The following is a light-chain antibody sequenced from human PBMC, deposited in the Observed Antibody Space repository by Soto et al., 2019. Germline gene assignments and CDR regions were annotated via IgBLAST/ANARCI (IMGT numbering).Light chain of an antibody. CDR1: SSDVGGYNY. CDR3: SSYTSNSTLVV. Sequence: QSALTQPASVSGSPGQSITISCTGTSSDVGGYNYVSWYQQHPGKAPKTMIYDVSNRPSGVSNRFSGSKSGNTASLTISGLRAEDEADYYCSSYTSNSTLVVFGGGTKLTVL. CDR2: DVS. V-gene: IGLV2-14*01. J-gene: IGLJ2*01.